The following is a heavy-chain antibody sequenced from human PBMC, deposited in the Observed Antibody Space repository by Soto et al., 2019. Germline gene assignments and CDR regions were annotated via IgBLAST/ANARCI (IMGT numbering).Heavy chain of an antibody. J-gene: IGHJ5*02. Sequence: ASVKVSCKASGYTFTGYYMHWVRQAPGQGLEWMGWINAYNGNTNYAQKLQGRVTMTTDTSTSTAYMELRSLRSDDTAVYYCARVVFGVVIIGWFDPWGQGTLVTVSS. V-gene: IGHV1-18*04. CDR1: GYTFTGYY. D-gene: IGHD3-3*01. CDR2: INAYNGNT. CDR3: ARVVFGVVIIGWFDP.